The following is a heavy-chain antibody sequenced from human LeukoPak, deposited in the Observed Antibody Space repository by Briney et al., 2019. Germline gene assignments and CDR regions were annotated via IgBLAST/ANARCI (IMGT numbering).Heavy chain of an antibody. D-gene: IGHD4/OR15-4a*01. J-gene: IGHJ5*02. CDR3: ARDGVSPMVVTAGWFDP. CDR1: GGTFSSYA. CDR2: IIPILGIA. Sequence: ASVKVSCKASGGTFSSYAISWVRQAPGQGLEWMGRIIPILGIANYAQKFQGRVTITADKSTSTAYMELSSLRSEDTAVYYCARDGVSPMVVTAGWFDPWGQGTLVTVSS. V-gene: IGHV1-69*04.